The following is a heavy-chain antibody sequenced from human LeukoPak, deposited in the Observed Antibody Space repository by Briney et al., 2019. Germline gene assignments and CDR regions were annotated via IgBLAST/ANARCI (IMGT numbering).Heavy chain of an antibody. V-gene: IGHV4-59*01. CDR2: IYYSGST. D-gene: IGHD4-11*01. CDR3: ARTPTVTTRGYYYYMDV. Sequence: SETLSLTCTVSGGSISSYYWSWIRQPPGKGLEWIGHIYYSGSTNYNPSLQSRVTISVDTSKNQFSLKLSSVTAADTAVYYCARTPTVTTRGYYYYMDVWGKGTTVTVSS. J-gene: IGHJ6*03. CDR1: GGSISSYY.